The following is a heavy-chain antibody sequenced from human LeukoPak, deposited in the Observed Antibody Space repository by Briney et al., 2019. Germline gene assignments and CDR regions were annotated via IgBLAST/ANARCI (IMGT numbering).Heavy chain of an antibody. J-gene: IGHJ4*02. CDR2: IYSSGST. Sequence: GGSLRLSCAALTLTVGIHYVVCARQAPGKGLEWVSVIYSSGSTYYSDSVKGRFTISRDNSKNTLYLQMNSLRPEDTAVYISVIAIRATTTRIVEVWDYWGQGTLVTVSS. CDR1: TLTVGIHY. D-gene: IGHD2-21*01. CDR3: VIAIRATTTRIVEVWDY. V-gene: IGHV3-53*01.